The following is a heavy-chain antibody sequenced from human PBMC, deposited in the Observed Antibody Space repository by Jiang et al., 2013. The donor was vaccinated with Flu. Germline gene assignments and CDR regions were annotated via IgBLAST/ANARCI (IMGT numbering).Heavy chain of an antibody. V-gene: IGHV3-33*01. Sequence: LSCAASGFTFSSYGMHWVRQAPGKGLEWVAIIWFDGSNKYYGDSVKGRFTISRDNSKNTLYLQMNSLRAEDTAIYYCARDNADDWYYDLWGRGTLVTVSS. J-gene: IGHJ2*01. CDR2: IWFDGSNK. CDR1: GFTFSSYG. CDR3: ARDNADDWYYDL.